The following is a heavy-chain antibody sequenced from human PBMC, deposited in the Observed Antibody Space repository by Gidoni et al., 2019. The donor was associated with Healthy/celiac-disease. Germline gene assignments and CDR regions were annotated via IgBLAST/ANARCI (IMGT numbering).Heavy chain of an antibody. CDR3: ARDRRGGPAAKKGYFDY. V-gene: IGHV4-34*01. CDR1: RGSFSAYY. J-gene: IGHJ4*02. D-gene: IGHD2-2*01. Sequence: QLQLQQCGAGLLKPSETLSLTCDVHRGSFSAYYWRWLRPPPGKGLEWIGEINHSGSTNYNPSLKSRVTISVDTSKNQFSLKLSSVTAADTAVYYCARDRRGGPAAKKGYFDYWGQGTLVTVSS. CDR2: INHSGST.